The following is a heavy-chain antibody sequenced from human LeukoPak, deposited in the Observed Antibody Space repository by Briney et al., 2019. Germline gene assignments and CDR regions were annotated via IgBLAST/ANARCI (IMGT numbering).Heavy chain of an antibody. CDR3: AKGPSGSYGGLDAFDI. D-gene: IGHD1-26*01. J-gene: IGHJ3*02. V-gene: IGHV3-30*02. CDR2: IRYDGSNK. CDR1: GFTFSSYG. Sequence: PGGSLRLSCAASGFTFSSYGMHWVRQAPGKGLEWVAFIRYDGSNKYYADSVKGRFTISRDNSKNTLYLQMNSLRAEDTAVCYCAKGPSGSYGGLDAFDIWGQGTMVTVSS.